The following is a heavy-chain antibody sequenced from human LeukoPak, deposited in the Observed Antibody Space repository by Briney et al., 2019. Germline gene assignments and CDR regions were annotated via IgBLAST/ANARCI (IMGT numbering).Heavy chain of an antibody. CDR3: ARQRSGSYHDC. J-gene: IGHJ4*02. CDR2: IYPDDSDT. D-gene: IGHD1-26*01. V-gene: IGHV5-51*01. Sequence: GEPLKISCKGSGYSFANYWIGWVRQMPGKGLEYMGIIYPDDSDTRYSPSFQGQVTMSAEKSISAAYLQWNSLRASDTGMYYCARQRSGSYHDCWGQGTLVTVSS. CDR1: GYSFANYW.